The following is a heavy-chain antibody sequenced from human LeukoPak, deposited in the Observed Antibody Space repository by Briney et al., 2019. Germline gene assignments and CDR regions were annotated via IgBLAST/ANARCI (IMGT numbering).Heavy chain of an antibody. V-gene: IGHV1-18*01. CDR1: GYTFTSYG. D-gene: IGHD4-23*01. J-gene: IGHJ5*02. Sequence: ASVKVSCKASGYTFTSYGISWVRQAPGQGLEWMGWISAYNGNTNYAQKLQGRVTMTRNTSISTAYMELRSLRSEDTAVYYCARGPNKSDGGNSGSAWFDPWGQGTLVTVSS. CDR2: ISAYNGNT. CDR3: ARGPNKSDGGNSGSAWFDP.